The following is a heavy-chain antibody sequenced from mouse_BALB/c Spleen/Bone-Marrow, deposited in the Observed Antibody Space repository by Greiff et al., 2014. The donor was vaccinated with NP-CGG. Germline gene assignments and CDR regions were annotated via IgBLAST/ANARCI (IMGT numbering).Heavy chain of an antibody. Sequence: VQLQQSGAELVKPGASVKLSCTASGFNIKDTYIHWVKQRPEQGLEWIGRIDPANGNTKYDPKFQGKPTITTDTSSNTAYLQLSSLTSEDTAVYYCAQGYDWAMDYWGQGTSVTASS. J-gene: IGHJ4*01. CDR1: GFNIKDTY. D-gene: IGHD2-14*01. CDR2: IDPANGNT. V-gene: IGHV14-3*02. CDR3: AQGYDWAMDY.